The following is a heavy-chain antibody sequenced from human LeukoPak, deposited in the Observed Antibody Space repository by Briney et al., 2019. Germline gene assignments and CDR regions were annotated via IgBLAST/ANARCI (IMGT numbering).Heavy chain of an antibody. Sequence: PSETLSLTCAVYGGSFSGYYWSWIRQPPGKGLEWIGEINHSGSTNYNPSLKSRVTISVDTSKNQFSLNLSSVTAADTAVYYCARGGKLLLWFGEKNNWFDPWGQGTLVTVSS. J-gene: IGHJ5*02. CDR1: GGSFSGYY. V-gene: IGHV4-34*01. CDR2: INHSGST. CDR3: ARGGKLLLWFGEKNNWFDP. D-gene: IGHD3-10*01.